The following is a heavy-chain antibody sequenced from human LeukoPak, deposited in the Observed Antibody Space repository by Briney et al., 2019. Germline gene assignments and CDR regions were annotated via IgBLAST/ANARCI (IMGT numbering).Heavy chain of an antibody. Sequence: SETLSLTCTVSGGSISSSSYYWGWIRQPPGAGLEWIGSIYYSGSTYYNPSLKSRVTISVDMSKNQFSLKLSSVTAADTAVYYCARHLDYGDYPNWFDPWGQGTLVTVSS. CDR2: IYYSGST. D-gene: IGHD4-17*01. CDR1: GGSISSSSYY. V-gene: IGHV4-39*01. CDR3: ARHLDYGDYPNWFDP. J-gene: IGHJ5*02.